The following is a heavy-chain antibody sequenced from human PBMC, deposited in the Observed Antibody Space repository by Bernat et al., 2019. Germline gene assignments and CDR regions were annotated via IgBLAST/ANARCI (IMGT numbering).Heavy chain of an antibody. Sequence: EVQLVESGGGLVQPGGSLRLSCAASGFTFSSYWMSWVRQAPGKGLAWVANIKEDGSEKYFVDSVKGRFTVSGDNAKNSLYLQMNSLRAEDTAVYYCARGPRSCGGDCYLYFDYWGQGTLVTVSS. V-gene: IGHV3-7*01. CDR3: ARGPRSCGGDCYLYFDY. D-gene: IGHD2-21*02. CDR1: GFTFSSYW. CDR2: IKEDGSEK. J-gene: IGHJ4*02.